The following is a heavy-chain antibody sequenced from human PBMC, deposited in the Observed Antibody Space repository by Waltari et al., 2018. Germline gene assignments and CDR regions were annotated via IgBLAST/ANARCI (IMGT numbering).Heavy chain of an antibody. CDR2: IIPIFGTA. Sequence: AGQRLEWMGGIIPIFGTANYAQKFQGRVTNTADESTSTAYMELSSLRSEDTAVYYCARASRGRITDYYYYGMDVWGQGTTVTVSS. CDR3: ARASRGRITDYYYYGMDV. J-gene: IGHJ6*02. D-gene: IGHD1-20*01. V-gene: IGHV1-69*01.